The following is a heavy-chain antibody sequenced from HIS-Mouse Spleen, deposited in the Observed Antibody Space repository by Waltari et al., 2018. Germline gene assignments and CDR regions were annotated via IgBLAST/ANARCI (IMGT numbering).Heavy chain of an antibody. CDR3: ARIRTHQYYYDSSGYYYWYFDY. V-gene: IGHV4-34*01. CDR1: GGSFSGYY. J-gene: IGHJ4*02. D-gene: IGHD3-22*01. Sequence: QVQLQQWGAGLLKPSETLSLTCAVYGGSFSGYYWSWLRQPPGKGLEWIGEINHSGSTNYNPSLKSRVTISVDTSKNQFSLKLSSVTAADTAVYYCARIRTHQYYYDSSGYYYWYFDYWGQGTLVTVSS. CDR2: INHSGST.